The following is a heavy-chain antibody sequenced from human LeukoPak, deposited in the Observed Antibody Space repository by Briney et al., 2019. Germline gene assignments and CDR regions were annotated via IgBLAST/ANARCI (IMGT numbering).Heavy chain of an antibody. CDR3: ARAYFIGQYSYQLPLLAFDI. J-gene: IGHJ3*02. D-gene: IGHD2-2*01. Sequence: SQTLSLTCTVSGGSISSGDYYWSWIRQPPGKGLEWIGYIYYSGSTYYNPSLKSRVTISVDTSKNQFSLKLSSVTAADTAVYYCARAYFIGQYSYQLPLLAFDIWGQGTMVTVSS. CDR1: GGSISSGDYY. V-gene: IGHV4-30-4*08. CDR2: IYYSGST.